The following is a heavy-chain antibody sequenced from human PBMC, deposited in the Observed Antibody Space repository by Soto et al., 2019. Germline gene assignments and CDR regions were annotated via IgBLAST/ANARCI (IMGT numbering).Heavy chain of an antibody. CDR3: AKARADYYHSSGYSDY. Sequence: EVQLLESGGGLVQPGGSLRLSCAASGFTFSNYGMSWVRQAPGKGLEWVSAISGSGGNTYYADSVKGRFTISSDNSTNTLYLQMNSLRAEDTAVYYCAKARADYYHSSGYSDYWGQGTLVTVSS. V-gene: IGHV3-23*01. J-gene: IGHJ4*02. D-gene: IGHD3-22*01. CDR1: GFTFSNYG. CDR2: ISGSGGNT.